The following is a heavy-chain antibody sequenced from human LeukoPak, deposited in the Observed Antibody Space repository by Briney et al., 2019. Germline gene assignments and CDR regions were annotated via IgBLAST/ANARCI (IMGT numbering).Heavy chain of an antibody. CDR3: ASRHYDSSGYYAAFDI. J-gene: IGHJ3*02. CDR2: INSDGSST. V-gene: IGHV3-74*01. Sequence: PGGSLRLSCAASGFTFSSFWMHWVPQAPGKGLVWVSRINSDGSSTSYADSVKGRFTISRDNAKNTLYLQMNSLRAEDTAVYYCASRHYDSSGYYAAFDIWGQGTMVTVSS. D-gene: IGHD3-22*01. CDR1: GFTFSSFW.